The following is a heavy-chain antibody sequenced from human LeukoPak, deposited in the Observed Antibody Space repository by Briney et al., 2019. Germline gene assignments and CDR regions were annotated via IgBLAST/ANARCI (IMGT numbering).Heavy chain of an antibody. CDR1: GFTFSSYA. CDR3: AKDPSRTLGSLDSPSYYFDY. D-gene: IGHD3-3*01. V-gene: IGHV3-23*01. Sequence: PGGSLRLSCAASGFTFSSYAMSWVRQAPGKGLEWVSAISGSGGSTYYADSVKGRFTISRDNSKNTLYLQMNSLRAEDTAVYYCAKDPSRTLGSLDSPSYYFDYWGQGTLVTVSS. J-gene: IGHJ4*02. CDR2: ISGSGGST.